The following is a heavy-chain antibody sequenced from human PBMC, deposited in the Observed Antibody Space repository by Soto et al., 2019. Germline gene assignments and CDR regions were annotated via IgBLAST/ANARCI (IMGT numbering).Heavy chain of an antibody. CDR3: ARVCHYYDSSGPDY. CDR2: IYYSGST. D-gene: IGHD3-22*01. CDR1: GGSISSGGYY. J-gene: IGHJ4*02. V-gene: IGHV4-31*03. Sequence: QVQLQESGPGLVKPSQTLSLTCTVSGGSISSGGYYWSWIRQHPGKGLAWTGYIYYSGSTYYNPSLQSRVTISVDTSKNQFSLKLSSVTAADTAVYYCARVCHYYDSSGPDYWGQGTLVTVSS.